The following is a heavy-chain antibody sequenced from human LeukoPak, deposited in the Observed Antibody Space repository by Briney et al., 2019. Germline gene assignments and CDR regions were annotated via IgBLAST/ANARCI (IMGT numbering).Heavy chain of an antibody. CDR3: ARKNGIAARPGFDY. Sequence: GGSLRLSCAASGFTFDDYGMSWVRQAPGKGLEWVSGINWNGGSTGYADSVKGRFTISRDNAKNSLYLQMNSLRAEDTALYYCARKNGIAARPGFDYWGQGTLVTVSS. D-gene: IGHD6-6*01. J-gene: IGHJ4*02. V-gene: IGHV3-20*04. CDR1: GFTFDDYG. CDR2: INWNGGST.